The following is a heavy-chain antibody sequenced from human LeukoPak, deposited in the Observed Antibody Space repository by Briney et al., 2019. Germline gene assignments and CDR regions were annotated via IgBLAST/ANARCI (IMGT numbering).Heavy chain of an antibody. J-gene: IGHJ4*02. V-gene: IGHV4-39*01. CDR1: GGSISSTTYY. Sequence: PSETLSLTCTVSGGSISSTTYYWGWIRQPPGKGLEWIGSLHYSVNTYYNPSVKSRVTISVDTSKNQFSLKPTSVTAADTAVYYCARVTALGTANDYWGQGTLVTVSS. CDR2: LHYSVNT. CDR3: ARVTALGTANDY. D-gene: IGHD2-21*02.